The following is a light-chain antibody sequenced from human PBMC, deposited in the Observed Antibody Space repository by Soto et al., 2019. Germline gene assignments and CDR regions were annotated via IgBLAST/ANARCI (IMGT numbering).Light chain of an antibody. Sequence: EIVLTQSPGTLSLSPGERATLSCRASQSVSSSFLAWYQQKPGQAPRLLIYGASNRATGIPDRFSGSGSGTDFTFTISRLEPEDFAVYYCQQYDTSPWTFGQGTKVEIK. J-gene: IGKJ1*01. CDR1: QSVSSSF. V-gene: IGKV3-20*01. CDR2: GAS. CDR3: QQYDTSPWT.